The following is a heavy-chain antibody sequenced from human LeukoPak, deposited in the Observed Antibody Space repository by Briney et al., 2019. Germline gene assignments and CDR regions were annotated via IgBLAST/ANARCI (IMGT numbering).Heavy chain of an antibody. Sequence: GGSLRLSCAASGFTFSSYAMSWVRQAPGKGLEWVSAISGSGGSTYYADSVKGRFTISRDNSKNTLYLQMNSLRAEDTAVYYCAKDAGGTGSAAALIGFDIWGQGTMVTVSS. V-gene: IGHV3-23*01. J-gene: IGHJ3*02. D-gene: IGHD1-14*01. CDR2: ISGSGGST. CDR1: GFTFSSYA. CDR3: AKDAGGTGSAAALIGFDI.